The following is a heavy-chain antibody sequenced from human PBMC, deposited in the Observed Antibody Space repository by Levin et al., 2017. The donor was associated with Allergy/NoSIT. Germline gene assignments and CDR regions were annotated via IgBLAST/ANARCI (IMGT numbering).Heavy chain of an antibody. J-gene: IGHJ5*02. D-gene: IGHD3-22*01. V-gene: IGHV1-18*01. CDR1: GFTFSTYG. Sequence: GESLKISCKASGFTFSTYGFIWVRQAPGQGLQWMGWISGYNGNTEYAQKFQGRVSMTTDTSTSTAYMELRNLRSDDTAVYYCARVFYFESSGYYDPWGQGTLVTVSS. CDR2: ISGYNGNT. CDR3: ARVFYFESSGYYDP.